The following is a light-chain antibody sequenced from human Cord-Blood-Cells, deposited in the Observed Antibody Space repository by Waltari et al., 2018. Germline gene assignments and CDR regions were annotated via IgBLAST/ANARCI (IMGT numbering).Light chain of an antibody. Sequence: QPALTQRASVSGSTGKSLTISCTGTSSDVVSYHLVFWYQQHPGKAPKLMIYEGSKRPSGVSNRFSGSKSGNTASLTISGLQAEDEADYYCCSYAGSSSVVFGGGTKLTVL. V-gene: IGLV2-23*01. J-gene: IGLJ2*01. CDR1: SSDVVSYHL. CDR2: EGS. CDR3: CSYAGSSSVV.